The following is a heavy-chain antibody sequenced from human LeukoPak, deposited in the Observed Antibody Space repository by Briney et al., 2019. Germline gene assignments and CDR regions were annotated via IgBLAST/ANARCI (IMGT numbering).Heavy chain of an antibody. CDR2: ISGDGYRT. Sequence: GGSLRLSCAASGFTFDDSAMHWVRQAPGKGLEWGSLISGDGYRTYYADSVKGRFTISRDNSKNSLYLQMNSLGTEDTALYYCAKGNVDTAMATDYWGQGTLVTVSS. V-gene: IGHV3-43*02. D-gene: IGHD5-18*01. CDR1: GFTFDDSA. CDR3: AKGNVDTAMATDY. J-gene: IGHJ4*02.